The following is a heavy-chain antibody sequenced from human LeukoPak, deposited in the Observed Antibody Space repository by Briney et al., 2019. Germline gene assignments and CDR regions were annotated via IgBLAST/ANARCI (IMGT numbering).Heavy chain of an antibody. CDR1: GFTFSNAW. V-gene: IGHV3-15*01. CDR2: VKSKNRGGTT. CDR3: TTEGGVWGYHALDI. J-gene: IGHJ4*02. Sequence: PGGSLRLSCAVSGFTFSNAWMSWVRQAPGKGLERVGHVKSKNRGGTTDYAAPVKGRFTISRDDSENTLYLQMNSLKTEDTAVYYCTTEGGVWGYHALDIWGQGTLVTVSS. D-gene: IGHD3-16*01.